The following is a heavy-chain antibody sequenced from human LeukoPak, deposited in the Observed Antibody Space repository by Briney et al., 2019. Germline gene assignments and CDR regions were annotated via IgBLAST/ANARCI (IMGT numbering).Heavy chain of an antibody. Sequence: GGSLRLSCAASGFTFSSYAMSWVRQAPGKGLEWVSAISGSGGSTYYADSVKGRFTISRDNSKDTLYLQMNSLRAEDTAVYYCAKGGIRYSSGWYWGQGTLVTVSS. CDR1: GFTFSSYA. CDR3: AKGGIRYSSGWY. CDR2: ISGSGGST. D-gene: IGHD6-19*01. J-gene: IGHJ4*02. V-gene: IGHV3-23*01.